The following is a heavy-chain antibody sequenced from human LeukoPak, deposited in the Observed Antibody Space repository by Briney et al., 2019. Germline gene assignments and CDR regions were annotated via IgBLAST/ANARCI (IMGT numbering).Heavy chain of an antibody. V-gene: IGHV4-39*01. J-gene: IGHJ5*02. CDR3: ARIPDRYYYDSSGSAADNPPFDP. Sequence: SETLSLTCNVSGVSITSSDYYWGWIRQPPGKGLEWIVSIYSRGTNYYNPSLKSRVTISVDTSKNQFSLKLSSVTAADTAVYYCARIPDRYYYDSSGSAADNPPFDPWGQGTLVTVSS. CDR2: IYSRGTN. D-gene: IGHD3-22*01. CDR1: GVSITSSDYY.